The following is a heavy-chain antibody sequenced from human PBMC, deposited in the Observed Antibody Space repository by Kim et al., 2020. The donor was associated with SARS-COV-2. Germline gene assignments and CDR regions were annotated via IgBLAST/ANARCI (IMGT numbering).Heavy chain of an antibody. D-gene: IGHD4-4*01. V-gene: IGHV3-23*01. CDR3: AKEKLDYSRPGDYYYGMDV. Sequence: GGSLRLSCAASGFTFSSYAMSWVRQAPGKGLEWVSAISGSGGSTYYADSVKGRFTISRDNSKNTLYLQMNSLRAEDTAVYYCAKEKLDYSRPGDYYYGMDVWGQGTTVTVSS. CDR2: ISGSGGST. J-gene: IGHJ6*02. CDR1: GFTFSSYA.